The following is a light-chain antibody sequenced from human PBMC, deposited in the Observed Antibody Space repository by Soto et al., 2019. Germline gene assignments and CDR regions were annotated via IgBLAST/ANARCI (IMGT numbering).Light chain of an antibody. V-gene: IGKV3-11*01. J-gene: IGKJ1*01. CDR1: QSVSSY. CDR3: QQRSNWPCT. CDR2: DAS. Sequence: EIVLTQSPATLSLSPGERDTLSCRASQSVSSYLAWYQQKPGQAPRLLIYDASNRATGIPARFSGSGSGTDFTLTISSLEPEEFAVYYCQQRSNWPCTFGQGTNVEIK.